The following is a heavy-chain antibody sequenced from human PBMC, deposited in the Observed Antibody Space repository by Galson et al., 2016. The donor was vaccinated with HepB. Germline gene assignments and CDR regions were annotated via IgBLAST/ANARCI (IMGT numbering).Heavy chain of an antibody. V-gene: IGHV3-48*03. J-gene: IGHJ5*02. CDR2: ISGSGSSI. Sequence: SLRLSCAASGFTFSNYEMNWVRQAPGKGLDWDSFISGSGSSIYYADSVKGRFTISRDNAKNSLFLQMSSLRAENTAVYYCARGLYSSGWQNWFDPWGQGTLVTVSS. CDR1: GFTFSNYE. D-gene: IGHD6-19*01. CDR3: ARGLYSSGWQNWFDP.